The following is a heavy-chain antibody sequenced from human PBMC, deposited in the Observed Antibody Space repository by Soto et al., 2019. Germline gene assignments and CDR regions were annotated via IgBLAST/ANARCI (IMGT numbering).Heavy chain of an antibody. CDR2: IYRDNDQ. CDR1: GFSLSTSGVG. J-gene: IGHJ4*02. Sequence: QITLKESGPTLVKPTQTLTLTCTFSGFSLSTSGVGVGWVRQPPGKALEWLALIYRDNDQRYSPSLKSRVTSTRDTSKPQLVLTMTNMDPVDAATYYCVHRQVLNGSGPFHWGQGTLVTVSS. D-gene: IGHD3-10*01. CDR3: VHRQVLNGSGPFH. V-gene: IGHV2-5*02.